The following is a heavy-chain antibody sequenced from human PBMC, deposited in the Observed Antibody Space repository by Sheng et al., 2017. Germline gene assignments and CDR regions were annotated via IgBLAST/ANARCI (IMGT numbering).Heavy chain of an antibody. CDR1: GFTFNIFV. D-gene: IGHD2-21*01. V-gene: IGHV3-23*04. CDR2: IGGAGDI. Sequence: EVQLVESGGGLVQPGGSLRLSCAASGFTFNIFVMNWVRQAPGRGLEWVSTIGGAGDIYYADSVRGRFTISRDNSRNTLYLQMNSLRGDDTAVYYCAKDVWQHLAPDSWGHGTLVT. J-gene: IGHJ5*01. CDR3: AKDVWQHLAPDS.